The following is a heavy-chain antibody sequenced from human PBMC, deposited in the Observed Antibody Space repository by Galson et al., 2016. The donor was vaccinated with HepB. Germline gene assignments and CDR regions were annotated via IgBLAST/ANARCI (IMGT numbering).Heavy chain of an antibody. J-gene: IGHJ4*02. CDR1: GFTFRSYA. D-gene: IGHD2-21*01. V-gene: IGHV3-23*01. CDR3: AKGNRRCGGDCFAY. CDR2: INGYGGST. Sequence: SLRLSCAASGFTFRSYAMSWVRQAPGKGLEWVSRINGYGGSTYYADSVKGLFTISRDNPKNTLYLQMKSLRAEDTAVYSCAKGNRRCGGDCFAYWGQGTLVTVSS.